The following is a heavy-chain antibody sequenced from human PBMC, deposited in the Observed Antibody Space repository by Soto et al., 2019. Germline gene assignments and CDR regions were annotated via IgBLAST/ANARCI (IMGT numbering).Heavy chain of an antibody. CDR2: IWYDGSNK. CDR1: GFTFSSYG. Sequence: PGGSLRLSCAASGFTFSSYGMHWVRQAPGKGLEWVAVIWYDGSNKYYADSVKGRFTTSRDNSKNTLYLQMNSLRAEDTAVYYCARPQYPNRYGMDVWGQGTTVTVSS. J-gene: IGHJ6*02. CDR3: ARPQYPNRYGMDV. V-gene: IGHV3-33*01. D-gene: IGHD2-2*02.